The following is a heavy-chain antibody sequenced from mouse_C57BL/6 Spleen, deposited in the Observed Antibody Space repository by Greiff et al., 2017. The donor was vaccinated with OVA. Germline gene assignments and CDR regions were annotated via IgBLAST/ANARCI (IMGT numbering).Heavy chain of an antibody. CDR3: AREGGTTAYFDY. D-gene: IGHD1-2*01. CDR1: GYSITSGYY. V-gene: IGHV3-6*01. CDR2: ISYDGSN. J-gene: IGHJ2*01. Sequence: VQLKESGPGLVKPSQSLSLTCSVTGYSITSGYYWNWIRQFPGNKLEWMGYISYDGSNNYNPSLKNRISITRDTSKNQFFLKLNSVTTEDTATYYCAREGGTTAYFDYWGQGTTLTVSS.